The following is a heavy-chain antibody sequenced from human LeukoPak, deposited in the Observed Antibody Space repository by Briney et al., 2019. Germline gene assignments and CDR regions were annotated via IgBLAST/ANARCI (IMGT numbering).Heavy chain of an antibody. CDR2: ISYDGSNK. CDR3: ARTHPRRWVNFDY. Sequence: GGSLRLSCAASGFTFSSYAMHWVRQAPGKGLEWVAVISYDGSNKYYADSVKRRFTISRENSEPAPQLQMHSLRAEDTAVYNWARTHPRRWVNFDYWGQGTLVTVSS. CDR1: GFTFSSYA. V-gene: IGHV3-30*04. J-gene: IGHJ4*02. D-gene: IGHD6-13*01.